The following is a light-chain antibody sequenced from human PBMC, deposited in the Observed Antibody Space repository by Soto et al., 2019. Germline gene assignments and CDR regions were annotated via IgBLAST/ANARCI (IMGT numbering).Light chain of an antibody. V-gene: IGKV3-20*01. CDR3: QQYVTSPSWT. CDR2: GAS. CDR1: QRVTGGY. Sequence: VLTQSPGTLSLSPGERATLSCRATQRVTGGYLAWYQQKPGQPPRLLIYGASARATDIPKRFSGSGSGTDFTLTISRLEPEDFAVYYCQQYVTSPSWTFGQGTKVEVK. J-gene: IGKJ1*01.